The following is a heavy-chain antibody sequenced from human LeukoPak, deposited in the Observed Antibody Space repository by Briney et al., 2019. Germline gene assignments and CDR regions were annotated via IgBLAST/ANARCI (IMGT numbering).Heavy chain of an antibody. Sequence: SGGSLRLSCAASGFTFDDYGMSWVRQAPGKGLEWVSAISGSGGSTYYADSVKGRFTISRDNSKNTLYLQMNSLRAEDTAVYYCAKETGYYFDYWGQGTLVTVSS. J-gene: IGHJ4*02. CDR3: AKETGYYFDY. V-gene: IGHV3-23*01. CDR2: ISGSGGST. CDR1: GFTFDDYG. D-gene: IGHD3-9*01.